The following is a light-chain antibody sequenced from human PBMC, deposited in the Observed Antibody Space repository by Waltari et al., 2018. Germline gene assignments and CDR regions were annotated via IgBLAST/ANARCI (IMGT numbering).Light chain of an antibody. Sequence: QSALTQPASVSGSPGQSITISCTGTSSDVGGYNYVSWYQQHPGKVPKLMIYEVSNRPPGVSDRFFGAKPGNPASLTISGLQADDEADYYCTSYTSYNTLVFGGGTKLTVL. CDR2: EVS. CDR1: SSDVGGYNY. CDR3: TSYTSYNTLV. V-gene: IGLV2-14*01. J-gene: IGLJ3*02.